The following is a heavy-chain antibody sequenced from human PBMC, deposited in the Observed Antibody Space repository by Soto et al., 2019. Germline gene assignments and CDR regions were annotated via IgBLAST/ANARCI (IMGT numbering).Heavy chain of an antibody. CDR1: GFTFSSYS. D-gene: IGHD2-2*01. CDR2: ISSSSSYI. Sequence: EVQLVESGGGLVKPGGSLRLSCAASGFTFSSYSMNWVRQAPGKGLEWVSSISSSSSYIYYADSVKGRFTISRDNAKNLLYLQMNSLRAEDTAVYYCARDLSGCSSTSCDLRLASPDAFDIWGQGTMVTVSS. J-gene: IGHJ3*02. V-gene: IGHV3-21*01. CDR3: ARDLSGCSSTSCDLRLASPDAFDI.